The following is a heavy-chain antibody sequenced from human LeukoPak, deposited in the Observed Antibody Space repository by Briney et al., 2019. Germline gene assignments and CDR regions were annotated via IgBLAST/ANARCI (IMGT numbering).Heavy chain of an antibody. CDR1: GFTFSSYS. CDR2: ISSSSSYI. CDR3: AKGGSGWYEYYYYMDV. D-gene: IGHD6-19*01. J-gene: IGHJ6*03. V-gene: IGHV3-21*04. Sequence: GGSLRLSCAASGFTFSSYSMNWVRQAPGKGLEWVSSISSSSSYIYYADSVKGRFTISRDNAKNSLYLQMNSLRAEDTALYYCAKGGSGWYEYYYYMDVWGKGTTVTISS.